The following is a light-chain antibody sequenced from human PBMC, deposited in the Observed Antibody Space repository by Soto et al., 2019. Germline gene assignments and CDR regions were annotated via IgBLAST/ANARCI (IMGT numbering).Light chain of an antibody. J-gene: IGKJ2*01. CDR2: GAS. V-gene: IGKV3-11*01. Sequence: EIVLTQSPATLSLSPGERATLSCRASQSVSNYLAWYQQKPGQAPRLLIYGASNRATGIPARFTGSGSGTDFTLTISSLAPEDFAVYYCQHRGEWPRTFGQGTKLEIK. CDR3: QHRGEWPRT. CDR1: QSVSNY.